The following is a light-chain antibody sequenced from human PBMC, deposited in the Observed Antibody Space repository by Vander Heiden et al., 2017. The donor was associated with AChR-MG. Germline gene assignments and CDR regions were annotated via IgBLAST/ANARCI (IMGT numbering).Light chain of an antibody. J-gene: IGKJ4*01. V-gene: IGKV2-28*01. CDR3: MQALQTPLT. CDR2: LGS. Sequence: DIVMTQSPLSLLVTTGETASISCSASQSLLHRNGHNYLEWYLQKPGQSPQLLIYLGSNRASGVPDRFSASASGTDFTLKISRVEAEDVGVYYCMQALQTPLTFGGGTKVEIK. CDR1: QSLLHRNGHNY.